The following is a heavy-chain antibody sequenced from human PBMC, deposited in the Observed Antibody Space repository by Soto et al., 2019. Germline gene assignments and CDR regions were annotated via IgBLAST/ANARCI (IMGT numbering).Heavy chain of an antibody. CDR2: ISGSGGST. CDR1: GFTFSSYA. D-gene: IGHD2-15*01. V-gene: IGHV3-23*01. CDR3: AKAPQLLPYYYYMDV. J-gene: IGHJ6*03. Sequence: EVQLLESGGGLVQPGGSLRLSCAASGFTFSSYAMSWVRQAPGKGLEWVSAISGSGGSTYYADSVKGRFTISRDNSKNTLYLQMHSLRAEDTAVYYCAKAPQLLPYYYYMDVWGKGTTVTVSS.